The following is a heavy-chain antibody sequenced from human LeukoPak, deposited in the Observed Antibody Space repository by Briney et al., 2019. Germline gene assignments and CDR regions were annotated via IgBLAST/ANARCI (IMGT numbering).Heavy chain of an antibody. CDR2: ISAYNGNT. J-gene: IGHJ5*02. D-gene: IGHD6-13*01. V-gene: IGHV1-18*01. Sequence: ASVKVSCKASGCTFTSYGISWVRQAPGQGREWMGWISAYNGNTNYAQKLQGRVTMTTDTSTSTAYMERRCLRSDDTAVYYCARDYAAAGSPLRFDPWGQGTLVTVSS. CDR3: ARDYAAAGSPLRFDP. CDR1: GCTFTSYG.